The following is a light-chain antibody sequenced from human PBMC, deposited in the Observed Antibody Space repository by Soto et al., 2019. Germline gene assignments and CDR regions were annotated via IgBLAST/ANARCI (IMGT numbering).Light chain of an antibody. CDR3: SSYTSSSTLYVV. CDR2: DVS. V-gene: IGLV2-14*01. J-gene: IGLJ2*01. Sequence: QSALTQPASVSGSPGQSITISCTGTSSDGGGYSYVSWYQQHPGKAPKLMIYDVSNRPSGVSNRFSGSKSGNTASLTISGLQAEDEADYYCSSYTSSSTLYVVFGGGTKVTVL. CDR1: SSDGGGYSY.